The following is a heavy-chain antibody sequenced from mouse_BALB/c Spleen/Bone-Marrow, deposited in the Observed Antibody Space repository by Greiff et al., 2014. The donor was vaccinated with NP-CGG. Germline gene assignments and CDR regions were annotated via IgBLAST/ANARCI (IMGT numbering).Heavy chain of an antibody. D-gene: IGHD3-1*01. Sequence: DVQLQESGTVLARPGAAVKMSCKASGYTFSNYWMHWIKQRPGQGLERIGTIHPGNSDTTYNQKFKGKAKLTAVTSTSTAYMELSSLTNEDSAVYYCTTLARNNFDYWGQGTTLTVSS. V-gene: IGHV1-5*01. CDR2: IHPGNSDT. CDR1: GYTFSNYW. CDR3: TTLARNNFDY. J-gene: IGHJ2*01.